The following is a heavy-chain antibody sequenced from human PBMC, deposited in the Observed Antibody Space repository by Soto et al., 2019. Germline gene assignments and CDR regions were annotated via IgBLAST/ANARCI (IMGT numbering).Heavy chain of an antibody. Sequence: EVQLVESGGGLVQPGGSLRLSCAASGFTFSSYDMHWVRQATGKGLEWVSAIGTAGDTYYPGSVKCRFTISIENAKNSLYLQMNSLRAGYSAVYYCARAGYDLGDSLDISGQGKMVTVSS. D-gene: IGHD3-3*01. CDR3: ARAGYDLGDSLDI. CDR1: GFTFSSYD. CDR2: IGTAGDT. J-gene: IGHJ3*02. V-gene: IGHV3-13*01.